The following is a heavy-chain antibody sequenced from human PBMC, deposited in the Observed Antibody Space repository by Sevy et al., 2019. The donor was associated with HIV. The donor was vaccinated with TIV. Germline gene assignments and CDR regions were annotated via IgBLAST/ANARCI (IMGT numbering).Heavy chain of an antibody. CDR3: AKALRPDLQYNALWGGSSGLDV. D-gene: IGHD3-3*01. Sequence: GGSLRLSCVASGFTFRTYGIHWVRQAPGKGLEWVAVISHDGSHKYNADSVKGRFIISRENSKNALYLQMSSLRVDDTAVYYCAKALRPDLQYNALWGGSSGLDVWGQGTTVTVSS. CDR2: ISHDGSHK. CDR1: GFTFRTYG. V-gene: IGHV3-30*18. J-gene: IGHJ6*02.